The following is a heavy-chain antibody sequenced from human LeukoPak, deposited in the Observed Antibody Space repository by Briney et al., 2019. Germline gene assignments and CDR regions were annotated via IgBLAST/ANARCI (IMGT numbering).Heavy chain of an antibody. CDR3: ARDHLEMATSDFDY. CDR1: GFIFSSYA. D-gene: IGHD5-24*01. Sequence: PGRSLRLSCAASGFIFSSYAMHWVRQAPGKGLEWVAVISYDGSNKYYADSVEGRFTISRDNSKNTLYLQMNSLRAEDTAVYYCARDHLEMATSDFDYWGQGTLVTVSS. J-gene: IGHJ4*02. V-gene: IGHV3-30-3*01. CDR2: ISYDGSNK.